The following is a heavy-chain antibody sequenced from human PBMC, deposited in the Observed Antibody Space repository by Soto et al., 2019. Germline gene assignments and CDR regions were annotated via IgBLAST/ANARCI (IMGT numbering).Heavy chain of an antibody. D-gene: IGHD2-2*02. CDR1: GGTSSSYT. V-gene: IGHV1-69*02. CDR2: IIPILGIA. J-gene: IGHJ6*03. CDR3: ARFDCSSTSCYNTDYYYYMDV. Sequence: SVKVSGKASGGTSSSYTISWVRQAPGQGLEWMGRIIPILGIANYAQKFQGRVTITADKSTSTAYMELSSLRSEDTAVYYCARFDCSSTSCYNTDYYYYMDVWGKGTTVTVSS.